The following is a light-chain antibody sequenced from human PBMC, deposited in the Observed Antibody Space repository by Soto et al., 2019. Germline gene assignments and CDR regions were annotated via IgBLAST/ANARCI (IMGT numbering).Light chain of an antibody. Sequence: EIVLTQSPGTLSLSPGERATLSCRASQTFSNSFLSWFQQIPGQAPRLLIYGASMRATGIPDRFSGSGSGTDFTLTISRLEPEDFAVYYCQQCGSSSTFGQGTRLEIE. J-gene: IGKJ5*01. CDR2: GAS. V-gene: IGKV3-20*01. CDR1: QTFSNSF. CDR3: QQCGSSST.